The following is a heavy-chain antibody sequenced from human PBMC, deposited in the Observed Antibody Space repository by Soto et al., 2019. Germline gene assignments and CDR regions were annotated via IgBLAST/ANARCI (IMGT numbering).Heavy chain of an antibody. J-gene: IGHJ4*02. Sequence: GGSLRLSCAASGFPFSSYAMSWVRQAPGKGLEWVSAISGSGGSTYYADSVKGRFTISRDNSKNTLYLQMNSLRAEDTAVYYCAKLINRGIPPDLDYWGQGTLVTVSS. CDR3: AKLINRGIPPDLDY. V-gene: IGHV3-23*01. CDR2: ISGSGGST. CDR1: GFPFSSYA. D-gene: IGHD7-27*01.